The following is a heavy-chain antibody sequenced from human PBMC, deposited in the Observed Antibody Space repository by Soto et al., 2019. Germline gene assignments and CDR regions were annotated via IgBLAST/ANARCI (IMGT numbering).Heavy chain of an antibody. CDR2: SRNKANSYTT. J-gene: IGHJ4*02. CDR3: ARGVNTFFGVVSRHLFDF. V-gene: IGHV3-72*01. D-gene: IGHD3-3*01. Sequence: GGSLRLSCAGSGFTLSDRYIHWVRQAPGKGLEWVGRSRNKANSYTTNYAASVQGRFTISRDDSKNLLYLQMNSLKIEDTAVYYCARGVNTFFGVVSRHLFDFWGQGALVTVSS. CDR1: GFTLSDRY.